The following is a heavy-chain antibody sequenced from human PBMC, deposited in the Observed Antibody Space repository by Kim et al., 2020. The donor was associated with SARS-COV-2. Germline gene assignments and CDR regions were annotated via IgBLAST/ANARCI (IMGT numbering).Heavy chain of an antibody. J-gene: IGHJ2*01. V-gene: IGHV1-2*02. CDR1: GYTFTGYY. CDR3: ARDRTSSSSFWYFDL. D-gene: IGHD6-6*01. Sequence: ASVKVSCKASGYTFTGYYMHWVRQAPGQGLEWMGWINPNSGGTNYAQKFQGRVTMTRDTSISTAYMELSRLRSDDTAVYYCARDRTSSSSFWYFDLWGRGTLVTVSS. CDR2: INPNSGGT.